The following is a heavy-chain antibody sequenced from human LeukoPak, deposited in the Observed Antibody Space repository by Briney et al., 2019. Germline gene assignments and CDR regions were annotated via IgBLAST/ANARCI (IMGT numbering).Heavy chain of an antibody. J-gene: IGHJ4*02. CDR1: GFILNNYG. V-gene: IGHV3-23*01. Sequence: GGPLRLSCAPSGFILNNYGMIWVPQSPGKGLEGVSPINSYCSYIFYTDCVGGRFTISRDNSKNTLYLQINSLRAEDTAVFYCAKRDSSGAYYFDYWGQGTLVTVSS. CDR2: INSYCSYI. D-gene: IGHD3-22*01. CDR3: AKRDSSGAYYFDY.